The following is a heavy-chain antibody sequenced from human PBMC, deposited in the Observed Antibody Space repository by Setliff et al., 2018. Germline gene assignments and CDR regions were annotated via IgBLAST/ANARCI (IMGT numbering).Heavy chain of an antibody. D-gene: IGHD2-2*01. CDR2: IKSKTDGGTT. CDR3: TTPLIVVVPAATLRGYSGYEITDY. V-gene: IGHV3-15*01. Sequence: GGSLRLSCAASGFTFSSYWMSWVRQAPGKGLEWVGRIKSKTDGGTTDYAAPVKGRFTISRDDSKNTLYLQMNSLKTEDTAVYYCTTPLIVVVPAATLRGYSGYEITDYWGQGTLVTVSS. J-gene: IGHJ4*02. CDR1: GFTFSSYW.